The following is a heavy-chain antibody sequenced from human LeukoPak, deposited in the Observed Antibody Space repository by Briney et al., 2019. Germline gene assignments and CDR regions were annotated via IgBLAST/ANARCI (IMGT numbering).Heavy chain of an antibody. V-gene: IGHV1-2*02. CDR1: GYTFTGYY. D-gene: IGHD1-20*01. J-gene: IGHJ4*02. CDR2: INPNSGGT. CDR3: ARDRDNWNYVDY. Sequence: ASVKVSCKASGYTFTGYYMHWVRQAPGQGLEWMGWINPNSGGTNYAQKFQGRVTMTRDTSISTAYMELSRLRSDDTAVYYCARDRDNWNYVDYWGQGTLVTVSS.